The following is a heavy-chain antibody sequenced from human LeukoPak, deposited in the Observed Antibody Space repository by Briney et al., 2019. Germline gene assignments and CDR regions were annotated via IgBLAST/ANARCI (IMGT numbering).Heavy chain of an antibody. CDR1: GFTFSSYA. V-gene: IGHV3-23*01. CDR2: ISGSGGST. D-gene: IGHD1-26*01. CDR3: AREGSGSYYGSDY. J-gene: IGHJ4*02. Sequence: PGGSLRLSCAASGFTFSSYAVSWVRQAPGKGLEWVSAISGSGGSTYYADSVKGRFTISRDNSKNTLYLQMGSLRAEDMAVYYCAREGSGSYYGSDYWGQGTLVTVSS.